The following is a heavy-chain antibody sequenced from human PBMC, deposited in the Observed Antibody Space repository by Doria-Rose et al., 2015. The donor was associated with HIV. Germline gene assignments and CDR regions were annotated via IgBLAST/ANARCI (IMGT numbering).Heavy chain of an antibody. V-gene: IGHV1-46*01. Sequence: FTSYYIHWVRQAPGQGLEWMGIINPSGGSTNYAHKFQGRVTMIRDTSTSTVYMELSSLRSEDTAVYYCARDWRYSSSPKGIDYWGQGTLVTVSS. CDR3: ARDWRYSSSPKGIDY. D-gene: IGHD6-13*01. J-gene: IGHJ4*02. CDR2: INPSGGST. CDR1: FTSYY.